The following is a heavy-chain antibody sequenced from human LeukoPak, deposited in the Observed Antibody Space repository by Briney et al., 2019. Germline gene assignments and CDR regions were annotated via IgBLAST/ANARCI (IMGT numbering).Heavy chain of an antibody. CDR1: GYTFTGYY. CDR3: ARDRWDYDSSGCFDY. J-gene: IGHJ4*02. Sequence: ASVKVSCKASGYTFTGYYMHWVRQAPGQGLEWMGWINPNSGGTNYAQKFQGRVTTTRDTSISTAYMELSRLRSDDTAVYYCARDRWDYDSSGCFDYWGQGTLVTVSS. CDR2: INPNSGGT. D-gene: IGHD3-22*01. V-gene: IGHV1-2*02.